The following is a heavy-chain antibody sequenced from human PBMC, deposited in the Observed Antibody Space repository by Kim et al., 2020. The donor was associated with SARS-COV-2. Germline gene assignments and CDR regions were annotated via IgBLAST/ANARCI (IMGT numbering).Heavy chain of an antibody. V-gene: IGHV6-1*01. CDR1: GDSVSSNSAA. CDR3: ARVTPSIAAAGRYYYYYDGMDV. CDR2: TYYRSKWYN. Sequence: SQTLSLTCAISGDSVSSNSAAWNWIRQSPSRGLEWLGRTYYRSKWYNDYAVSVKSRITINPDTSKNQFSLQLNSVTPEDTAVYYCARVTPSIAAAGRYYYYYDGMDVWGQGTTVTVSS. D-gene: IGHD6-13*01. J-gene: IGHJ6*02.